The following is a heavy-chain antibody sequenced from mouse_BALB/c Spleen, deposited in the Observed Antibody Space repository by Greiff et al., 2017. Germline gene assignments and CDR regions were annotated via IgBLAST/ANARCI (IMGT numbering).Heavy chain of an antibody. CDR1: GFTFSSYT. Sequence: EVMLVESGGGLVKPGGSLKLSCAASGFTFSSYTMSWVRQTPEKRLEWVATISSGGSYTYYPDSVKGRFTISRDNAKNTLYLQMSSLKSEDTAMYYCARPPIYDGYFPFAYWGQGTLVTVSA. CDR3: ARPPIYDGYFPFAY. J-gene: IGHJ3*01. D-gene: IGHD2-3*01. V-gene: IGHV5-6-4*01. CDR2: ISSGGSYT.